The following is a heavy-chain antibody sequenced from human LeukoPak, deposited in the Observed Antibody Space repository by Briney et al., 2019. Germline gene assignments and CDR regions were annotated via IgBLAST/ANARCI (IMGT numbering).Heavy chain of an antibody. J-gene: IGHJ4*02. CDR3: ARDGYSYGYGDY. D-gene: IGHD5-18*01. V-gene: IGHV1-2*02. CDR2: INPNSGGT. Sequence: ASVKVSCKASEYTFTGYYMHWVRQDPGRGLEWMGWINPNSGGTNYAQKFQGRVTMTRDTSISTAYMELSRLRSDDTAVYYCARDGYSYGYGDYWGQGTLVTVSS. CDR1: EYTFTGYY.